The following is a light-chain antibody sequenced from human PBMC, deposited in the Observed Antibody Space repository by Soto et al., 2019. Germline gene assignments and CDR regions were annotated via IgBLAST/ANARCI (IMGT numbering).Light chain of an antibody. CDR2: LAS. Sequence: EIVMTQSPATLSVSPGERATLSCRASQSVSSNLAWYQQKPGQAPRLLIYLASNRGTGIPARFSGSGSGTDFTLTISSLQSEDFAVYFCQQYKNWAYTFGQGTKLEIK. J-gene: IGKJ2*01. CDR1: QSVSSN. CDR3: QQYKNWAYT. V-gene: IGKV3-15*01.